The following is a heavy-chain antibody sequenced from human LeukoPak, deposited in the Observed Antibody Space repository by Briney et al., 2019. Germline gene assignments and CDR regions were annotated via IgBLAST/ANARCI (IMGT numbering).Heavy chain of an antibody. J-gene: IGHJ4*02. Sequence: GASVKVSCKTSGYTFTGYYLFWVRQAPGQGLEWMGWINPNSGGTNYAQKFQGRVTMTRDTSIRTAYMELSRLTSDDTAVYYCVRLYDWGRLDYWGQGTLVTVSS. CDR2: INPNSGGT. CDR1: GYTFTGYY. V-gene: IGHV1-2*02. D-gene: IGHD3-9*01. CDR3: VRLYDWGRLDY.